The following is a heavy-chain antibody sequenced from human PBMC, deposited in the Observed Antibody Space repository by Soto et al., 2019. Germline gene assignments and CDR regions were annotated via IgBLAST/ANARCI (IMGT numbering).Heavy chain of an antibody. CDR1: GGSISSESYY. J-gene: IGHJ6*02. Sequence: SETLSLTCTVSGGSISSESYYWNWIRQSPGKGLEWIGSVYYSGTTYYSPYLKSRVSISINTSKNQFSLQLITVTAADTAVYYCEREQGKADTGRYLYYGLDVWGLGTTVTVSS. CDR3: EREQGKADTGRYLYYGLDV. D-gene: IGHD1-26*01. V-gene: IGHV4-39*02. CDR2: VYYSGTT.